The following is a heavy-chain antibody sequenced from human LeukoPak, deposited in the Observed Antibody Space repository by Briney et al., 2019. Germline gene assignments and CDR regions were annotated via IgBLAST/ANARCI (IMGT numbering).Heavy chain of an antibody. D-gene: IGHD2-15*01. CDR1: GGSISSGGYY. V-gene: IGHV4-31*03. CDR2: IYYSGST. CDR3: ARTEVVAATITHFDY. Sequence: SETLYLTCTVSGGSISSGGYYWSWIRQHPGKGLEWIGYIYYSGSTSYNPSLKSRVTISVDTSKNQFSLKLSSVTPADTAVYYCARTEVVAATITHFDYWGQGTLVTVSS. J-gene: IGHJ4*02.